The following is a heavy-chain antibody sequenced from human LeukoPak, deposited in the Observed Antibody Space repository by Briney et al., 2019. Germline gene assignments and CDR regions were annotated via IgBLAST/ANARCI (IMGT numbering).Heavy chain of an antibody. CDR2: IRSRANSYAT. D-gene: IGHD3-22*01. Sequence: GGSLRLSCAASGFIFSGSAMHWVRQASGKGLEWVGRIRSRANSYATAYAASVKGRFTISRDDSKNTAYLQMNSLKTEDTAVYYCTRHVHDSSGYNYYYYGMDVWGQGTTVTVSS. V-gene: IGHV3-73*01. CDR3: TRHVHDSSGYNYYYYGMDV. CDR1: GFIFSGSA. J-gene: IGHJ6*02.